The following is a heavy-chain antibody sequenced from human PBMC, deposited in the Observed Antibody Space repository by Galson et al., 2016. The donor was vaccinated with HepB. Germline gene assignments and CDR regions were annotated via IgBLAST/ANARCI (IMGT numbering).Heavy chain of an antibody. CDR1: GFSLSSTATG. D-gene: IGHD6-25*01. CDR2: IYWNDNK. CDR3: AHGSGWLFDQ. V-gene: IGHV2-5*01. J-gene: IGHJ4*02. Sequence: PALVKPTQTLTLTCTFSGFSLSSTATGVGWIRQPPGKALEWFALIYWNDNKYFRPSLQSRLTITKDTSKNQVILTMTNMDPVDTATYYCAHGSGWLFDQWGQGTLVTVFS.